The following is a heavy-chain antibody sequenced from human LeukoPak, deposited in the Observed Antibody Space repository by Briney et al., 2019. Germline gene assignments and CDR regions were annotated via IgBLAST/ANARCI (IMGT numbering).Heavy chain of an antibody. CDR3: SLRYCSGTSCPGY. D-gene: IGHD2-8*02. CDR2: IKSSADGGAT. V-gene: IGHV3-15*01. J-gene: IGHJ4*02. Sequence: GGSLRLSCAASGFTFSDAWLSWVRQAPGKGPEWVSRIKSSADGGATDYAAPVKGRFTVSRDDSKDTLYLQMNSLKTEDTAVYYCSLRYCSGTSCPGYWGQGTLVTVSS. CDR1: GFTFSDAW.